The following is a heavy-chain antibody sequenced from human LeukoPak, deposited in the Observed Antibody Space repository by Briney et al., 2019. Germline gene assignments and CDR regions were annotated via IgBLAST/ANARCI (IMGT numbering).Heavy chain of an antibody. CDR2: IYYSGST. CDR3: ASARTSSRSWFTFDY. V-gene: IGHV4-39*01. J-gene: IGHJ4*02. Sequence: SETLSLTCTVSGGSISSSSYYWGWIRQPPGKGLEWIGSIYYSGSTCYNPSLKSRVTISVDTSKNQLSLKLSSVTAADTAVYYCASARTSSRSWFTFDYWGQGILVTVSS. CDR1: GGSISSSSYY. D-gene: IGHD6-13*01.